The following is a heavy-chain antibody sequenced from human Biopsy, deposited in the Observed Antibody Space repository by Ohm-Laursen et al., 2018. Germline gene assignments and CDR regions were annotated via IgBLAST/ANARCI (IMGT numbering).Heavy chain of an antibody. D-gene: IGHD2-8*01. CDR1: EGTFSNYG. CDR2: INCKTGAT. Sequence: ATVKISCKVPEGTFSNYGVNWVRQAPGQGLEWLGYINCKTGATNYAQKFQGTVTMTRDTSISTAYLALGSLRSADTAIYYCARDPLNGHKHFDYWGQGSLVTVSS. V-gene: IGHV1-2*02. CDR3: ARDPLNGHKHFDY. J-gene: IGHJ4*02.